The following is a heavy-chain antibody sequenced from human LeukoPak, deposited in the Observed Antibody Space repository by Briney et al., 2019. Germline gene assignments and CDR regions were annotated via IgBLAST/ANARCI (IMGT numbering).Heavy chain of an antibody. CDR2: INHSGST. Sequence: GSLRLSCAASGFTFSSYAMTWIRQPPGKGLEWIGEINHSGSTNYNPSLKSRVTISVDTSKNQFSLKLSSVTAADTAVYYCAREAGGFCSSTSCYTRGSYNWFDPWGQGTLVTVSS. V-gene: IGHV4-34*01. J-gene: IGHJ5*02. CDR1: GFTFSSYA. D-gene: IGHD2-2*02. CDR3: AREAGGFCSSTSCYTRGSYNWFDP.